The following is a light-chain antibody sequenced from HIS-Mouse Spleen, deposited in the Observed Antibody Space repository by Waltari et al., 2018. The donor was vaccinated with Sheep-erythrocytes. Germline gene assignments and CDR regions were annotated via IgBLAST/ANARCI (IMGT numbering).Light chain of an antibody. CDR3: CSYAGSYNHV. J-gene: IGLJ1*01. Sequence: QSALTQPRPVSGSPGQSVTISCTGTSSDVGGYNYVPWYQQHPGQAPKLMIYDVSKRPEGVPDRFSSSKSGNTASLTISGRQAEDEAHYYCCSYAGSYNHVFGTGTKVTVL. V-gene: IGLV2-11*01. CDR1: SSDVGGYNY. CDR2: DVS.